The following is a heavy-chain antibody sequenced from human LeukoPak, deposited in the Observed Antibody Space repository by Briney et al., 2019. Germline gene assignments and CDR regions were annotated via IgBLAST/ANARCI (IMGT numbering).Heavy chain of an antibody. V-gene: IGHV3-23*01. J-gene: IGHJ3*02. D-gene: IGHD2-2*01. CDR2: ISGSGGST. CDR3: ARDQTRRGAFDI. CDR1: GFTFSSYG. Sequence: PGGSLRLSCAASGFTFSSYGMSWVRQAPGKGLEWVSAISGSGGSTYYADSVKGRFTISRDNAKNSLYLQMNSLRAEDTAVYYCARDQTRRGAFDIWGQGTMVTVSS.